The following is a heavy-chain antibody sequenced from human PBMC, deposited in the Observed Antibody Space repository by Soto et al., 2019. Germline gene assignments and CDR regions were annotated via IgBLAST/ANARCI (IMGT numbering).Heavy chain of an antibody. D-gene: IGHD6-13*01. CDR3: ARDLGSSWDPSPYYYYSGMDV. CDR2: ISSRSSYI. J-gene: IGHJ6*02. Sequence: PGGSLRLSCAASEFTFSDYSMNWVRQAPGKGLEWVSSISSRSSYIYYADSVKGRFTITRDNAKNSLFLKMNSLRAEDTAVYYCARDLGSSWDPSPYYYYSGMDVWGQGTTVTVSS. V-gene: IGHV3-21*01. CDR1: EFTFSDYS.